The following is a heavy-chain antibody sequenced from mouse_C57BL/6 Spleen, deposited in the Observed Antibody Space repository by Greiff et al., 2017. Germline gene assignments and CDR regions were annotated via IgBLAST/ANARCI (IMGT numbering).Heavy chain of an antibody. V-gene: IGHV1-64*01. CDR1: GYTFTSYW. D-gene: IGHD2-4*01. J-gene: IGHJ3*01. CDR2: IHPNGGST. CDR3: ARLDYDYAWFAY. Sequence: QVQLQQPGAELVKPGASVKLSCTASGYTFTSYWMHWVKQRPEQGLEWIGMIHPNGGSTHYTEKFKGKATLTVDKSSSTAYMQLSSLTSEDSAVXYCARLDYDYAWFAYGGQGTRVTVSA.